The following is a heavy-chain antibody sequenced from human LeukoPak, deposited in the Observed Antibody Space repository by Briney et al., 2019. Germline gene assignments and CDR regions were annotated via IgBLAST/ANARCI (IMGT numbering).Heavy chain of an antibody. CDR3: TPWGY. CDR1: GFTFSSCA. D-gene: IGHD7-27*01. CDR2: IISTGGST. Sequence: GGSLRLSCAASGFTFSSCAMSWVRQAPGKGLEWVSGIISTGGSTYYADSVKGRFTISRDNSKSTLSLQMDSLRAEDTAVYYCTPWGYWGQGTLVTVSS. J-gene: IGHJ4*02. V-gene: IGHV3-23*01.